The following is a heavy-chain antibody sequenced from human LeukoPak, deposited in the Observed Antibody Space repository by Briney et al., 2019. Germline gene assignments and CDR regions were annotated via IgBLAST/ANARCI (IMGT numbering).Heavy chain of an antibody. CDR1: GFTFTSYA. D-gene: IGHD3-22*01. V-gene: IGHV3-23*01. CDR2: ISGNGGAT. CDR3: AKATTARVVDKFFDY. J-gene: IGHJ4*02. Sequence: PGGSLRLSCAASGFTFTSYAMSWVRQAPGKGLEWDSAISGNGGATYYADSVKGRFTISRDNSKNTLHLQMNSLRAEDTALYYCAKATTARVVDKFFDYWGQGTLVSVSS.